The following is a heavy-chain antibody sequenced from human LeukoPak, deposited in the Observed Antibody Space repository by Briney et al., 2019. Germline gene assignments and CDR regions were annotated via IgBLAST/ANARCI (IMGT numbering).Heavy chain of an antibody. CDR2: ISSSSSYI. D-gene: IGHD3-3*01. J-gene: IGHJ6*03. CDR1: GFTFSDYA. V-gene: IGHV3-21*01. CDR3: ARDYYDFWSGYYSGPYYYMDV. Sequence: GGSLRLSCAASGFTFSDYALGWVRQAPGKGLEWVSSISSSSSYIYYADSVKGRFTISRDNAKNSLYLQMNSLGAEDTAVYYCARDYYDFWSGYYSGPYYYMDVWGKGTTVTVSS.